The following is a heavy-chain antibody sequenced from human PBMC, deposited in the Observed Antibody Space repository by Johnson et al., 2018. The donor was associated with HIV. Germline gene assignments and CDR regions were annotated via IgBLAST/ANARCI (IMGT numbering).Heavy chain of an antibody. V-gene: IGHV3-9*01. CDR1: GFTFDDYA. CDR3: AKDIGRHGSDI. J-gene: IGHJ3*02. Sequence: EVHLVESGGGLVQPGRSLRLSCAASGFTFDDYAMHWVRQAPGKGLEWVSGISWNSGSIGYADSVKGRFTISRDNAKNSLYLQMNSLRAEDTALYYCAKDIGRHGSDIWGQGTMVIVSS. D-gene: IGHD1-26*01. CDR2: ISWNSGSI.